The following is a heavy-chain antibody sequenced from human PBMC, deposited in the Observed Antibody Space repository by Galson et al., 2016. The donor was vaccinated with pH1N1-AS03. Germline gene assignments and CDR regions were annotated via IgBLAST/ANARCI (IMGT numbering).Heavy chain of an antibody. Sequence: SLRLSCAASGFAFSTCGMSWVRQAPGKGPEWVSSISSGSDYKYYADSVKGRFTVSRDNSKNALYLQMNGLRAEDTAVYYCAKIGVIAKWSFTPWGRGALVPFPS. CDR3: AKIGVIAKWSFTP. CDR2: ISSGSDYK. J-gene: IGHJ2*01. D-gene: IGHD3-10*01. V-gene: IGHV3-23*01. CDR1: GFAFSTCG.